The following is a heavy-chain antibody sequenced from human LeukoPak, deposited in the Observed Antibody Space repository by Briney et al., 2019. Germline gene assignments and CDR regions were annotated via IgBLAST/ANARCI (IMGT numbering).Heavy chain of an antibody. CDR3: AKVARAGLLWFGEEAN. CDR2: ISGSGGST. CDR1: GFTFSSYA. J-gene: IGHJ4*02. D-gene: IGHD3-10*01. V-gene: IGHV3-23*01. Sequence: PGGSLRLSCAASGFTFSSYAMSWVRQAPGKGLEWVSAISGSGGSTYYADSVKGRFTISRDNSKNTLYLQMNSLRAEDTAVYYCAKVARAGLLWFGEEANWGQGTLVTASS.